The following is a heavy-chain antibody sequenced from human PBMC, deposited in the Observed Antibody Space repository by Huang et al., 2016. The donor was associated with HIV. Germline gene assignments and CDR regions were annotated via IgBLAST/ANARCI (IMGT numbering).Heavy chain of an antibody. CDR2: IRQDGSEK. J-gene: IGHJ6*02. D-gene: IGHD2-8*01. CDR1: TVTFSAYW. V-gene: IGHV3-7*01. Sequence: GGSLRLSCAGSTVTFSAYWMTWVRQSPGEGLEWVASIRQDGSEKHYVDSVEGRFNISRDNGKKLLFLEMRSLGVDDTAVYFCATKADAMDVWGQGTTVIVSS. CDR3: ATKADAMDV.